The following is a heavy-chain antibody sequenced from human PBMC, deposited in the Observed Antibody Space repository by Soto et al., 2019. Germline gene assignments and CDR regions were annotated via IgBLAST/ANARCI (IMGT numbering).Heavy chain of an antibody. CDR3: ASGGGYCSSTSCYRPPVLRFLEWPSWYYGMDV. CDR1: GGSISSGGYY. J-gene: IGHJ6*02. V-gene: IGHV4-31*03. D-gene: IGHD2-2*01. Sequence: SETLSLTCTVAGGSISSGGYYWSWIRQHPGKGLEWIGYIYSSGSTYYNPSLKSRVTISVDTSKNQFSLKLSSVTAADTAVYYCASGGGYCSSTSCYRPPVLRFLEWPSWYYGMDVWGQGTTVTVSS. CDR2: IYSSGST.